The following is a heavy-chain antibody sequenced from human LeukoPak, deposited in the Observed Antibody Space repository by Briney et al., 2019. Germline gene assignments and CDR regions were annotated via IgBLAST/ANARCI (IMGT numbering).Heavy chain of an antibody. J-gene: IGHJ4*02. D-gene: IGHD1-26*01. V-gene: IGHV4-39*07. CDR3: ARSGNYGLVIDY. CDR1: GGSISSSSYY. CDR2: IYYSGST. Sequence: PSETLSLTCTVSGGSISSSSYYWDWIRQPPGKGLEWIGTIYYSGSTNYNPSLKSRVTISVDTSKNQFSLKLSSVTAADTAVYYCARSGNYGLVIDYWGQGTLVTVSS.